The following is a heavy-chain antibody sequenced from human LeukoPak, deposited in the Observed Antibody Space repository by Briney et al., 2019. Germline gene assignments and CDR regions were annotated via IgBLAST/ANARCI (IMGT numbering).Heavy chain of an antibody. Sequence: SETLSLTCTVSGGSISSYYWSWIRQPPGKGLEWIGYIYYSGSTNYNPSLKSRVTISVDTSKNQFSLKLSSVTAADTAVYYCVRARFAGTTVDYWGQGTLVTVSS. CDR2: IYYSGST. CDR1: GGSISSYY. CDR3: VRARFAGTTVDY. J-gene: IGHJ4*02. D-gene: IGHD1-7*01. V-gene: IGHV4-59*12.